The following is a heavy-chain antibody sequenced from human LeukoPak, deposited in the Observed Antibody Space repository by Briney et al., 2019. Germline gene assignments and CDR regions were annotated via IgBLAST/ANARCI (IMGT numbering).Heavy chain of an antibody. Sequence: GGSLRLSCAASGFTFSSYAMHWVRQAPGKGLEWVTFIQSDGSNKYYTDSVKGRFTISRDSSKNTLYLQMNSLRGEDTAVYYCAEDAAPKAAAGKGDYWGQGTLVTVSS. J-gene: IGHJ4*02. CDR1: GFTFSSYA. CDR3: AEDAAPKAAAGKGDY. D-gene: IGHD6-13*01. V-gene: IGHV3-30*02. CDR2: IQSDGSNK.